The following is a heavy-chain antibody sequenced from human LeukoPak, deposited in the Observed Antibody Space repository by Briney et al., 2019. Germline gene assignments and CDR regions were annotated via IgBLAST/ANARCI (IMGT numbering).Heavy chain of an antibody. CDR3: ATGPDTAMVNDWFDP. Sequence: ASVKVSCKVSGYTLTELSMHWVRQAPGKGLEWMGGFDPKDGETIYAQKFQGRVTMTEDTSTDTAYMELSSLRSEDTAVYYCATGPDTAMVNDWFDPWGQGTLVTVSS. CDR1: GYTLTELS. CDR2: FDPKDGET. D-gene: IGHD5-18*01. J-gene: IGHJ5*02. V-gene: IGHV1-24*01.